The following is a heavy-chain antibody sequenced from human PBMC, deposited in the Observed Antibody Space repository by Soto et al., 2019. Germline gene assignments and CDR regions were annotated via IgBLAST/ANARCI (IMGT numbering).Heavy chain of an antibody. J-gene: IGHJ4*02. V-gene: IGHV3-15*07. CDR3: TADLIGTYYSPYDY. CDR2: IKSKTDGETT. Sequence: GGSLRLSCAASGFSFHDAWMNWVRQAPGKGLEWVGRIKSKTDGETTDYAAPVKGRFSVSRDDSKNTLYLQMNSLKTEDTAVYYCTADLIGTYYSPYDYWGQGILVTSP. CDR1: GFSFHDAW. D-gene: IGHD3-10*01.